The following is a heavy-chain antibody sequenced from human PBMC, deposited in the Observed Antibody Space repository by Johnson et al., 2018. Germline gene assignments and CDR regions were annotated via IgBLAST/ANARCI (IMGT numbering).Heavy chain of an antibody. CDR3: AKDIVARYYDGMDV. D-gene: IGHD5-12*01. V-gene: IGHV3-43*01. CDR1: GFTFDDYT. J-gene: IGHJ6*02. CDR2: ISWDGGST. Sequence: VQLVEPGGVVVQPGGSLRLSCAASGFTFDDYTMHWVRQAPGKGLEWVSLISWDGGSTYYADSVKGRFTISRDNRKKSLYLQMNSLRTEDTALYYCAKDIVARYYDGMDVWGQGTTVTVSS.